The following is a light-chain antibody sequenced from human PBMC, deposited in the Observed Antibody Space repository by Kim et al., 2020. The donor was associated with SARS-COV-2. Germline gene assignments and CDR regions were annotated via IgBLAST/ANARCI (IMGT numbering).Light chain of an antibody. CDR1: QSVSRS. J-gene: IGKJ4*01. CDR3: QQRSNWPLT. CDR2: DAS. Sequence: LSAGERAPLSCRASQSVSRSFDWYQQKPGQAPRLLIYDASKRATGIPARFSGSGSGTDFTLTISSLEPEDFAVYYCQQRSNWPLTFGGGTKVDIK. V-gene: IGKV3-11*01.